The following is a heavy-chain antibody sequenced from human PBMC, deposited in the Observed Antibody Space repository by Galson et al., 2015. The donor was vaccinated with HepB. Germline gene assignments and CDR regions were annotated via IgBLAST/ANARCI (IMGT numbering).Heavy chain of an antibody. CDR1: SDSITSRNW. D-gene: IGHD3-10*01. V-gene: IGHV4-4*02. CDR2: VYHTGRT. Sequence: ETLSLTCTVTSDSITSRNWWIWVRQPPGKGLEWIGEVYHTGRTNYKPSLKSRVTMSVDKSTNQFFLGLSSVTAADTAVYYCARAKEGRGYFDYWGQGTLVTVSS. CDR3: ARAKEGRGYFDY. J-gene: IGHJ4*02.